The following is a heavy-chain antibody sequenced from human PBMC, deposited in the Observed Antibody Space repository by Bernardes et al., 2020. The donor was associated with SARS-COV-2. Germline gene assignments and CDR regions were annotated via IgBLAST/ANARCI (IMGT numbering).Heavy chain of an antibody. V-gene: IGHV3-48*01. Sequence: GSLRLSCAASGFTFSSYSMNWVRQAPGKGLEWVSYISRSSSTIYYADSVKGRFTISRDNAKNSLYLQMNSLRAEDTAVYYCARVGYSGYDCFDYWGQGTLVTVSS. CDR3: ARVGYSGYDCFDY. D-gene: IGHD5-12*01. J-gene: IGHJ4*02. CDR2: ISRSSSTI. CDR1: GFTFSSYS.